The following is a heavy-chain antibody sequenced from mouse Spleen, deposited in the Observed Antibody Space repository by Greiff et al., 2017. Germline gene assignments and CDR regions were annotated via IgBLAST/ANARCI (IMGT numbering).Heavy chain of an antibody. CDR2: ISSGGSYT. D-gene: IGHD1-1*01. Sequence: EVKLMESGGGLVKPGGSLKLSCAASGFTFSSYTMSWVRQTPEKRLEWVATISSGGSYTYYPDSVKGRFTISRDNAKNTLYLQMSSLKSEDTAMYYCTSDYGSSYAYAMDYWGQGTSVTVSS. CDR3: TSDYGSSYAYAMDY. J-gene: IGHJ4*01. CDR1: GFTFSSYT. V-gene: IGHV5-6-4*01.